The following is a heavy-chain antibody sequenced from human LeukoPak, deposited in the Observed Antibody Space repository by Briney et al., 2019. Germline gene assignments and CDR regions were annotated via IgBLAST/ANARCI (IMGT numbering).Heavy chain of an antibody. CDR1: GFTLSGYS. Sequence: PGDSLRLSCAASGFTLSGYSMNWVRQAPGKGLEWGSYISRSGRPIYYADSVKGRFTISRDNAKNSLYLEMNSLRDEDTAVYYCARDSGSGWSHDYWGQGTLVTVTS. CDR2: ISRSGRPI. D-gene: IGHD6-19*01. CDR3: ARDSGSGWSHDY. V-gene: IGHV3-48*02. J-gene: IGHJ4*02.